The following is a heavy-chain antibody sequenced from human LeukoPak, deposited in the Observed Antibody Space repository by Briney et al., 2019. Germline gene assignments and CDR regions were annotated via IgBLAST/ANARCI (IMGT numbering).Heavy chain of an antibody. D-gene: IGHD3-3*01. Sequence: GGSLRLSCAASGFTFDDYGMSWVRQAPGKGLEWVSGINWNGGSTGYADSVKGRFTISRDNAKNSLYLQMNGLRAEDTALYYCARDKGFLEWFNSPSSWFDPWGQGTLVTVSS. CDR1: GFTFDDYG. CDR3: ARDKGFLEWFNSPSSWFDP. J-gene: IGHJ5*02. V-gene: IGHV3-20*04. CDR2: INWNGGST.